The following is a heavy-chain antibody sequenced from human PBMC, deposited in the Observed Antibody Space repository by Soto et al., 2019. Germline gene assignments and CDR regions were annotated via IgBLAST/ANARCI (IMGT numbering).Heavy chain of an antibody. V-gene: IGHV4-59*01. Sequence: SETLSLTCTVSGGSISSYYWSWIRQPPGKGLEWIGYIYYSGSTNYNPSLKSRVTISVDTSKNQFSLKLSSVTAADTAVYYCARVTRGGITMVRGVDLSDYYYYYMDVWGKGTTVTVSS. D-gene: IGHD3-10*01. CDR1: GGSISSYY. CDR2: IYYSGST. J-gene: IGHJ6*03. CDR3: ARVTRGGITMVRGVDLSDYYYYYMDV.